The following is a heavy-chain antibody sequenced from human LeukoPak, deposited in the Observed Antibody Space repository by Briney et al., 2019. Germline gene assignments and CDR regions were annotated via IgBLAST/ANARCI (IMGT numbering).Heavy chain of an antibody. CDR1: GYSISSGYY. J-gene: IGHJ6*03. CDR3: ARHHYYYYMDV. CDR2: IYHSGST. V-gene: IGHV4-38-2*01. Sequence: SETLSLTCAVSGYSISSGYYWGWIRQPPGKGLEWIGSIYHSGSTYYNPSLKSRVTISVDTSKNQFSLKLSSVTAADTAVYYCARHHYYYYMDVWGKGTTVTVSS.